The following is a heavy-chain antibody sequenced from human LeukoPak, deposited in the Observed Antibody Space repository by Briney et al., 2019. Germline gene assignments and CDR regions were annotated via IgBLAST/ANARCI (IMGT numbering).Heavy chain of an antibody. Sequence: GGSLRLSCAASGFTFSTFGMHWVRQTPGKGLEWVAVTPYDGSNKYYADSVKGRFTISRDNSKNTLYLQMNSLRAEDTAVYYCAKDLDYGVVDYWGQGTLVTVSS. J-gene: IGHJ4*02. CDR3: AKDLDYGVVDY. CDR2: TPYDGSNK. D-gene: IGHD3/OR15-3a*01. V-gene: IGHV3-30*18. CDR1: GFTFSTFG.